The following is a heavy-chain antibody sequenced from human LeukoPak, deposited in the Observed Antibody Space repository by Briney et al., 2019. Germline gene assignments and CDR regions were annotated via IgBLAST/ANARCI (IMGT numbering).Heavy chain of an antibody. Sequence: ASVKVSCKASGYTFTSYYMHCVRQAPGQGLEWMGIINPSGGSTSYAQKFQGRVTMTRDTSTSTVYMELSSLRSEDTAVYYCARDESSSGPLYYFDYWGQGTLVTVSS. V-gene: IGHV1-46*01. CDR3: ARDESSSGPLYYFDY. J-gene: IGHJ4*02. CDR2: INPSGGST. CDR1: GYTFTSYY. D-gene: IGHD3-22*01.